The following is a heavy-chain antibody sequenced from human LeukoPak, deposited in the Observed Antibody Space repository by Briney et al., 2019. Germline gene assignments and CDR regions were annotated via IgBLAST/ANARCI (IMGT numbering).Heavy chain of an antibody. D-gene: IGHD6-6*01. J-gene: IGHJ6*02. CDR2: ISFDGSRT. Sequence: GGALRLSCAASGFTFCSYAMHWVRQAPGKRLEGVAVISFDGSRTYYADSLKGRCTISRDNSKSTLYLQMNSLRAEDTAAYYCARDRQPYYHYYGMDVWGQGTTVTVSS. CDR1: GFTFCSYA. CDR3: ARDRQPYYHYYGMDV. V-gene: IGHV3-30-3*01.